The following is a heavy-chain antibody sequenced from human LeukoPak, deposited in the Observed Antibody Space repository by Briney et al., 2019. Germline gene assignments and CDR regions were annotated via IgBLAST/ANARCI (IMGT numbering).Heavy chain of an antibody. V-gene: IGHV4-59*08. CDR2: IYYSGSA. D-gene: IGHD3-22*01. Sequence: SETLSLTCTVSGGSISSYYWSWIRQPPGKGLEWIGYIYYSGSATYNPSLKSRVTISVDTSKNHFSLNLSSVTAADTAVYYCARYDSSLTRFDPWGQGTLVTVSS. CDR1: GGSISSYY. CDR3: ARYDSSLTRFDP. J-gene: IGHJ5*02.